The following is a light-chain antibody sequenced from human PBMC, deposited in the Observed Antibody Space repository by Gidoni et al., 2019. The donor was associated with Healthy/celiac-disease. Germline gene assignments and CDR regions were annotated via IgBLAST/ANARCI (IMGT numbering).Light chain of an antibody. CDR3: ISYAGSNTFGVV. V-gene: IGLV2-8*01. CDR1: SRDVGGYNY. J-gene: IGLJ2*01. CDR2: EVS. Sequence: QSALTQPTSASGSPGQSVPISCPGTSRDVGGYNYVSWYQQHPGQATNLMIYEVSKRPYGVPDCVSGSKSGNTASLTVSGLQAEDEADYYCISYAGSNTFGVVFGGGTKLPVL.